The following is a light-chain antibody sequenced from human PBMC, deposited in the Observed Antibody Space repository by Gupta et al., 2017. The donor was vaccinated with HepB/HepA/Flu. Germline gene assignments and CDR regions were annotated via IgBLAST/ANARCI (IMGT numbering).Light chain of an antibody. CDR1: WSNIGDNT. Sequence: QFMLFQPPFVSEARRQRVTITCSGIWSNIGDNTVNWYQQIPGKAPKLIIYDDKLLPSGVPDRFSGSKSGTSASLTITGPQTEDEADYYCEARDDSLNGFVFGGGTKLTVL. J-gene: IGLJ3*02. CDR2: DDK. CDR3: EARDDSLNGFV. V-gene: IGLV1-36*01.